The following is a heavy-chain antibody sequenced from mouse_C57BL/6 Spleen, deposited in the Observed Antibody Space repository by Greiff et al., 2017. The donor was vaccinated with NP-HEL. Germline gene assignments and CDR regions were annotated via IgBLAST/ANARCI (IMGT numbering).Heavy chain of an antibody. D-gene: IGHD2-4*01. Sequence: VQLQQSGPGLVQPSQSLSITCTVSGFSLTSYGVHWVRQSPGKGLEWLGVIWSGGSTDYNAAFISRLSISNVNSSCQVFFKMNSLQADDTAIYYCARKGRIYYDYDEDAMDDGGQVTSVTVSS. CDR3: ARKGRIYYDYDEDAMDD. CDR1: GFSLTSYG. J-gene: IGHJ4*01. V-gene: IGHV2-2*01. CDR2: IWSGGST.